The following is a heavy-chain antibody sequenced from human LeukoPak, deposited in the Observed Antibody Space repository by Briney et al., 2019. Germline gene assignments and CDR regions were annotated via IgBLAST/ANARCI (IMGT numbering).Heavy chain of an antibody. D-gene: IGHD3-10*01. CDR1: GYTFTSHY. CDR3: ANHLSYGSGA. J-gene: IGHJ4*02. Sequence: GASVKVSCKASGYTFTSHYMHWVRQAPGQGLEWMGLINPSGSSTLYAQKFQGRVTMTRDMSTTTDYMELSSLRSEDTAVYYCANHLSYGSGAWGQGTLVTVSS. CDR2: INPSGSST. V-gene: IGHV1-46*01.